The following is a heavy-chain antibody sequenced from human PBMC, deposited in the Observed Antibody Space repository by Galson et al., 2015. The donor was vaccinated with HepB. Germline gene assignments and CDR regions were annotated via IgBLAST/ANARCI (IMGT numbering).Heavy chain of an antibody. CDR2: INWNGCST. CDR1: GFTFDDYG. V-gene: IGHV3-20*04. Sequence: SLRLSCAASGFTFDDYGMGWVRQAPGKGLEWVSGINWNGCSTGYADSVKGRFTISRDNAKNSLYLQMNSLRAEDTALYYCARDVLGLGPGGSGSYYFDYWGQGTLVTVSS. D-gene: IGHD3-10*01. CDR3: ARDVLGLGPGGSGSYYFDY. J-gene: IGHJ4*02.